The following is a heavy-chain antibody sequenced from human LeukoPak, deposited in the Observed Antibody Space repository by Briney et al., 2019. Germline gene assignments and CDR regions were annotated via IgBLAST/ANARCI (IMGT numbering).Heavy chain of an antibody. Sequence: PGRSLRLSCAASGFTFSSYAMHWVRQAPGKGLEWVAVISYDGSNKYYADSVKGRFTISRDNSKNTLYLQMNSLRAEDTAVYYCASSIAVGGQFDYWGQGTLVTVSS. CDR2: ISYDGSNK. J-gene: IGHJ4*02. CDR1: GFTFSSYA. D-gene: IGHD3-10*01. CDR3: ASSIAVGGQFDY. V-gene: IGHV3-30-3*01.